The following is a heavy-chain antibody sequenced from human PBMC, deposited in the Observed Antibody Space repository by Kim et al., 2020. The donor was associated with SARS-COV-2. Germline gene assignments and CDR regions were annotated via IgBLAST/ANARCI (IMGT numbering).Heavy chain of an antibody. CDR2: INQDGSEK. V-gene: IGHV3-7*01. CDR1: GFSFNSFG. D-gene: IGHD7-27*01. CDR3: ARDAWAQRGTDGFDY. Sequence: GGSLRLSCAASGFSFNSFGMSWVRQAPGKGLEWLANINQDGSEKKFVDSVKGRFTISRDNAENSVYLQMNSLRVEDSAVYYCARDAWAQRGTDGFDYWGQGTLVTVSS. J-gene: IGHJ4*02.